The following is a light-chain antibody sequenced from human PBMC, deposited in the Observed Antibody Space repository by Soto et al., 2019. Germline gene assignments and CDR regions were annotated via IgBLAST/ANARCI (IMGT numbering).Light chain of an antibody. CDR1: QSVTNNY. J-gene: IGKJ4*01. V-gene: IGKV3-20*01. CDR2: DVS. Sequence: EIVLTQSPGTLSLSPGERATLSCRASQSVTNNYLVWYQQRPGQPPRFLMYDVSTRAAGIPDRFSGSGSGTDFTLTISRLEPEDFAVYCCQQYGSTPLTFGGGPVVEIE. CDR3: QQYGSTPLT.